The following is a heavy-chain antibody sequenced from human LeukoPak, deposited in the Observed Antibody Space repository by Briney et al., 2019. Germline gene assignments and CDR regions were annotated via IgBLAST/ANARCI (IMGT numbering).Heavy chain of an antibody. D-gene: IGHD1-26*01. V-gene: IGHV4-4*07. CDR3: ARAGYTISYYSLDY. J-gene: IGHJ4*02. CDR2: IYTTGST. CDR1: GGSIKSYY. Sequence: SETLSLTCTVSGGSIKSYYWGWIRQPAGKGLEWIGRIYTTGSTNYNPSLESRVTMSVDTSKNQFSLKLTSVTAADTAMYYCARAGYTISYYSLDYWGQGTLVTVSS.